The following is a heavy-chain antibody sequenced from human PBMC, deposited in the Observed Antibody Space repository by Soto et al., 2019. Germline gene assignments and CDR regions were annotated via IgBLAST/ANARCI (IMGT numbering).Heavy chain of an antibody. CDR2: TYFRSKWYK. CDR3: VRDVGGVEVLEY. V-gene: IGHV6-1*01. D-gene: IGHD1-1*01. J-gene: IGHJ4*02. CDR1: GDSVSSNSAA. Sequence: SQTLSLTCAISGDSVSSNSAAWNWIRQSPSRGLEWLGRTYFRSKWYKDYAISVNSRITINPDTSKNQLSLQLNSVTPEDTAGYYCVRDVGGVEVLEYWGQGTLVTVAS.